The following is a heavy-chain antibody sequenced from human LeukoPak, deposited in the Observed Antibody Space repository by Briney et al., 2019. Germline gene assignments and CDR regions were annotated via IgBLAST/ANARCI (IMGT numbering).Heavy chain of an antibody. CDR2: ISSSSSYI. Sequence: GGSLRLSCAASGFTFSSYSMNWVRQAPGKGLEWVSSISSSSSYIYYADSVKSRFTISRDNAMNSLYLQMNSLRAEDTAVYYCARDTPAAGFFDYWGQGTLVTVSS. D-gene: IGHD6-13*01. J-gene: IGHJ4*02. CDR3: ARDTPAAGFFDY. CDR1: GFTFSSYS. V-gene: IGHV3-21*01.